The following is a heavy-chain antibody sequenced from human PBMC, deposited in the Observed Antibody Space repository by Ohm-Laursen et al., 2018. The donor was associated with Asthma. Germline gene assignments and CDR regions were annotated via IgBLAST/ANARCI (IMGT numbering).Heavy chain of an antibody. D-gene: IGHD3-10*01. CDR3: ARDGRLRGSFDY. CDR1: GGSISSSSYY. CDR2: IYYSGST. V-gene: IGHV4-39*07. Sequence: SETLSLTCTVSGGSISSSSYYWGWIRQPPGKGLEWIGSIYYSGSTYYNPSLKSRVTISVDTSKNQFSLNLSSVTAADTALYFCARDGRLRGSFDYWGQGNLVTVSS. J-gene: IGHJ4*02.